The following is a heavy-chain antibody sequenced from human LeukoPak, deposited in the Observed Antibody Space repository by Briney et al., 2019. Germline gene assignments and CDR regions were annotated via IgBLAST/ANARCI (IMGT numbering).Heavy chain of an antibody. CDR3: ASMLRITMVRGYYFDY. Sequence: PSETLSLTCAVYGGSFSGYYWSWIRQPPGKGLEWIGEINHSGSTNYNPSLKSRVTISVDTSKNQFSLKLSSVTAADTAVYYCASMLRITMVRGYYFDYWGQGTLVTVSS. CDR2: INHSGST. CDR1: GGSFSGYY. J-gene: IGHJ4*02. V-gene: IGHV4-34*01. D-gene: IGHD3-10*01.